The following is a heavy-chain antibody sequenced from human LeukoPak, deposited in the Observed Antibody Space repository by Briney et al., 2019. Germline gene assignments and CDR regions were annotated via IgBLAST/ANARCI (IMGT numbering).Heavy chain of an antibody. J-gene: IGHJ6*02. CDR2: INPNSGGT. CDR1: GYTFTGYY. V-gene: IGHV1-2*02. D-gene: IGHD4-17*01. CDR3: AGTTVTSVWYYGMDV. Sequence: ASVKVSCKASGYTFTGYYMRWVRQAPGQGLEWMGWINPNSGGTNYAQKFQGRVTMTRDTSISTAYMELSRLRSDNTAVYYCAGTTVTSVWYYGMDVWGQGTTVTVSS.